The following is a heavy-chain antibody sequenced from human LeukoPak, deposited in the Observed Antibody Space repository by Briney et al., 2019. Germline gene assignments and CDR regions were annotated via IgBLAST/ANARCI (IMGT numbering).Heavy chain of an antibody. CDR1: GYTLTELS. J-gene: IGHJ4*02. V-gene: IGHV1-24*01. D-gene: IGHD3-10*01. CDR2: FNPEDGET. CDR3: ATGGELLSSYFDY. Sequence: ASVKVSCKVSGYTLTELSMHWVRQAPGKGLEWMGGFNPEDGETIYAQKFQGRVTMTEDTSTDTAYMELSSLRSEDTAVYYCATGGELLSSYFDYWGQGTLVTVSS.